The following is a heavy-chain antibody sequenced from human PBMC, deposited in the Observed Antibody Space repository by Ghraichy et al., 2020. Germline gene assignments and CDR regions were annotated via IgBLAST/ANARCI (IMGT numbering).Heavy chain of an antibody. CDR1: GYTFTFYG. D-gene: IGHD3-10*01. CDR2: ISASSGTT. Sequence: VSCKASGYTFTFYGISWVRQAPGQGLEWIGWISASSGTTNYAQKFQGRVTMTTETSTTTAYMELTSLTSDDTAVYFCAREPRASSRFDPWGQGTLVTVSS. V-gene: IGHV1-18*01. CDR3: AREPRASSRFDP. J-gene: IGHJ5*02.